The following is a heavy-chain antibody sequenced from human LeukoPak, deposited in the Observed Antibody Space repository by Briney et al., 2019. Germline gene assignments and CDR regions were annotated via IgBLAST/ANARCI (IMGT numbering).Heavy chain of an antibody. CDR1: GLTFSSYS. J-gene: IGHJ4*02. CDR2: ISSSSSYI. D-gene: IGHD6-19*01. CDR3: ARGASSGWYDGWFDY. V-gene: IGHV3-21*01. Sequence: GGSLRLSCAASGLTFSSYSMNWVRQAPGKGLEWVSSISSSSSYIYYADSVKGRFTISRDNAKNSLYLQMNSLRAEDTAVYYCARGASSGWYDGWFDYWGQGTLVTVSS.